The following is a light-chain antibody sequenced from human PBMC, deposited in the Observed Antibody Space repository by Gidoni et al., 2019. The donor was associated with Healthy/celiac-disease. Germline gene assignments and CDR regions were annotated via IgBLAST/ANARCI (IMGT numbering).Light chain of an antibody. Sequence: DIQMTQSPSSLSASVGDRVTITCQASQDISHYLNWYQQKPGKAPKLLLYDASHLETGVPSRFSGRGSGTDFTFTISSLQPEDIATYYCQQYDNLPTWTFXXXTKVEIK. J-gene: IGKJ1*01. CDR3: QQYDNLPTWT. V-gene: IGKV1-33*01. CDR1: QDISHY. CDR2: DAS.